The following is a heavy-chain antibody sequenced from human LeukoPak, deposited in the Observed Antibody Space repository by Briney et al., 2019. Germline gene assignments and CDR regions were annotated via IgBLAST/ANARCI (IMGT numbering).Heavy chain of an antibody. CDR3: AKGTPPRYCSSTSCYNYYYYYGMDV. CDR2: ISDSDDTT. Sequence: GGSLRLSCAVSGFTFTHYAMTWVRQAPGKGLEWVSAISDSDDTTYYADSVKGRFTVSRDTSKNTLYLQMNTLRVDDTAIYYCAKGTPPRYCSSTSCYNYYYYYGMDVWGQGTLVTVSS. V-gene: IGHV3-23*01. CDR1: GFTFTHYA. D-gene: IGHD2-2*02. J-gene: IGHJ6*02.